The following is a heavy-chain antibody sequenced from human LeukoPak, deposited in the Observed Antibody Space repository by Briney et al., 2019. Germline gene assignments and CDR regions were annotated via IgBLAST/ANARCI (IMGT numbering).Heavy chain of an antibody. CDR2: IKQDGSEK. V-gene: IGHV3-7*01. CDR1: GFTSSSYW. J-gene: IGHJ6*03. D-gene: IGHD3-3*01. CDR3: ARDFGYYDFWSGYLLMDV. Sequence: GGSLRLSCAASGFTSSSYWMSWVRQAPGKGLEWVANIKQDGSEKYYVDSVKGRFTISRDNAKNSLYLQMNSLGAEDTAVYYCARDFGYYDFWSGYLLMDVWGKGTTVTVSS.